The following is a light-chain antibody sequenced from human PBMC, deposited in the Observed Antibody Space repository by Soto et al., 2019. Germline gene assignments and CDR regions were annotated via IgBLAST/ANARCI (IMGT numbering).Light chain of an antibody. V-gene: IGLV2-8*01. CDR2: DVS. Sequence: QSVPTQPPSASGSPGQSATISCTGTSSDVGGYNYVSWYQQYPGKAPKLMIYDVSKRPSGVPDRVSGSKSGNTASMTVSGLQPEDEADYYCISYAGSSTWVFGGGTKLTVL. CDR3: ISYAGSSTWV. CDR1: SSDVGGYNY. J-gene: IGLJ2*01.